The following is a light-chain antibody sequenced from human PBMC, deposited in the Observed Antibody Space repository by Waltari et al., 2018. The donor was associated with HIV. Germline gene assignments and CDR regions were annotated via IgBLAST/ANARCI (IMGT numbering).Light chain of an antibody. CDR2: DVT. CDR1: SSDVGTYNY. V-gene: IGLV2-8*01. Sequence: QSALTQPPSASGSPGQSVTISCTATSSDVGTYNYVTWFQQHPGKAPKLMIYDVTKRPSGVPDRFSGSKSANSASLTVSGLQAEDEADYYCASHAGSKDVFGGGTRLTVL. J-gene: IGLJ2*01. CDR3: ASHAGSKDV.